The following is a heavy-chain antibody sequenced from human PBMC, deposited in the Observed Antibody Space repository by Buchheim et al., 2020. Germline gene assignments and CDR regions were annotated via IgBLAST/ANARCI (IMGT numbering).Heavy chain of an antibody. CDR2: IYYSGST. D-gene: IGHD6-19*01. Sequence: QVQLQESGPGLVKPSETLSLTCTVSGGSISSYYWSWIRQPPGKGLEWIGYIYYSGSTNYNPSLKSRVTISVDTSKNQFSLQLSSVTAADTAVYYCASFSVADAFDYWGQGTL. CDR3: ASFSVADAFDY. CDR1: GGSISSYY. V-gene: IGHV4-59*01. J-gene: IGHJ4*02.